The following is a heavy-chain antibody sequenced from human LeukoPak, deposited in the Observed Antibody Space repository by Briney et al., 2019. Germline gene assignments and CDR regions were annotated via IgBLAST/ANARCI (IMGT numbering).Heavy chain of an antibody. D-gene: IGHD3-10*01. CDR3: AKVGGRNAESYYYGMNV. CDR2: ISYEGSNT. V-gene: IGHV3-30*18. Sequence: PGGSLRLSCAASGFPFSSYAMHWVRQAPGKGLEWVAVISYEGSNTFYAYSVKGRFTISRYNSKNTLYLQMNSLRGEDTAVYYCAKVGGRNAESYYYGMNVWGQGTTVTVSS. J-gene: IGHJ6*02. CDR1: GFPFSSYA.